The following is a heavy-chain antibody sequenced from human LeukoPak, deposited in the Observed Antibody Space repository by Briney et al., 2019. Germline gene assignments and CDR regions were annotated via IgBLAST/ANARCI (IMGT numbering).Heavy chain of an antibody. CDR1: GYTLTELS. Sequence: ASVKVSCKVSGYTLTELSMHWVRQAPGKGLEWMGGFDPEDGETIYAQKFQGRVTMTEDTSTDTAYMELSSLRAEDTALYYCASAGLTYGSGSYFVYWGQGTLVTVSS. CDR3: ASAGLTYGSGSYFVY. CDR2: FDPEDGET. V-gene: IGHV1-24*01. J-gene: IGHJ4*02. D-gene: IGHD3-10*01.